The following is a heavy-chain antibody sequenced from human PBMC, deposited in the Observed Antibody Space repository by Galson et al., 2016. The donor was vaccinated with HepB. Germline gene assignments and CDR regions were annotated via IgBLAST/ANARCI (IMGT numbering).Heavy chain of an antibody. Sequence: SLRLSCAASGFTFSSYWMHWVRQAPGKGLVWVSRINSDGSSTTYAGSVKGRFTISRDNAKNTLYLQMNGLKAEDTAVYYCARGPPYGKFDYWGQGTLVTVSS. J-gene: IGHJ4*02. V-gene: IGHV3-74*01. CDR2: INSDGSST. CDR3: ARGPPYGKFDY. CDR1: GFTFSSYW. D-gene: IGHD4-17*01.